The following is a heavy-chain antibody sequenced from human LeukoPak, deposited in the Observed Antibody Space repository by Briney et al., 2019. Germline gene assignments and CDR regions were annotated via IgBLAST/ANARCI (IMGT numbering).Heavy chain of an antibody. CDR1: GGSISSGGYY. D-gene: IGHD3-16*01. CDR2: IYYSVST. V-gene: IGHV4-31*01. CDR3: AREPDTTWGFDY. Sequence: SQTLSLTCTVSGGSISSGGYYWSWIRQHPGKGLEWIGYIYYSVSTYYNPSLKSQVTISVDTSKNQFSLKLSSVTAADTAVYYCAREPDTTWGFDYWGQGTLVTVSS. J-gene: IGHJ4*02.